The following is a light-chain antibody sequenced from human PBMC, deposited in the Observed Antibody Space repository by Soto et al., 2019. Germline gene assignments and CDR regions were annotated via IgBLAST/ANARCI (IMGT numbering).Light chain of an antibody. CDR2: AAS. CDR1: QDIGND. Sequence: IQMTQSPSSLSASVGGRVTIACRASQDIGNDLGWYQQKPGKAPNLLIYAASSLQSGVPSRFSGSGSGTDFTLTISSLQPEDCATYYCLQDYNSPPTFGPGTKVDIK. J-gene: IGKJ1*01. CDR3: LQDYNSPPT. V-gene: IGKV1-6*01.